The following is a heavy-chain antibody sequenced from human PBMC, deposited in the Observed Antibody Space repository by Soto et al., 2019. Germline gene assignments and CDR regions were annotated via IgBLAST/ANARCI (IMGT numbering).Heavy chain of an antibody. CDR1: GGSFSGCY. V-gene: IGHV4-34*01. CDR3: ARGGKVVAATWVFRPEYFQH. CDR2: INHSGST. Sequence: SETLSLTCAVYGGSFSGCYWSWIRQPPGKGLEWIGEINHSGSTNYNPSLKSRVTISVDTSKNQFSLKLSSVTVADTAVYYCARGGKVVAATWVFRPEYFQHWGQGTLVTVSS. J-gene: IGHJ1*01. D-gene: IGHD2-15*01.